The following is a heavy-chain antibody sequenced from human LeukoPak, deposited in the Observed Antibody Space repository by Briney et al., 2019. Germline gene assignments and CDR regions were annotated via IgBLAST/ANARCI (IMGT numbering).Heavy chain of an antibody. J-gene: IGHJ6*03. CDR3: AREAHEIVVVPAAILYYYYYMDV. Sequence: PGGSLRLSCAASGFTFSSYAMSWVRQAPGKGLEWVSAISGSGGSTYYADSVKGRFTISRDNAKNSLYLQMNSLRAEDTAVYYCAREAHEIVVVPAAILYYYYYMDVWGKGTTVTVSS. D-gene: IGHD2-2*02. V-gene: IGHV3-23*01. CDR2: ISGSGGST. CDR1: GFTFSSYA.